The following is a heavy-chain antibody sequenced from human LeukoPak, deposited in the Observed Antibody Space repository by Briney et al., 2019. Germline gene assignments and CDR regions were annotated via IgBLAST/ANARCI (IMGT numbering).Heavy chain of an antibody. CDR3: ARGWEYQLLLRRRAWLDP. J-gene: IGHJ5*02. D-gene: IGHD2-2*01. CDR1: GYTFTGYY. Sequence: ASVKVSCKASGYTFTGYYMHWVRQAPGQGLEWMGWINPNSGGTNYAQKFQGRVTMTRDTSISTAYMELSRLRSDDTAVYYCARGWEYQLLLRRRAWLDPWGQGTLVTVSS. CDR2: INPNSGGT. V-gene: IGHV1-2*02.